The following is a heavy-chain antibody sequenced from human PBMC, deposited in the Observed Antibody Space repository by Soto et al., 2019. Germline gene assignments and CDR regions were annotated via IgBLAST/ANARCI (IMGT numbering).Heavy chain of an antibody. D-gene: IGHD4-17*01. Sequence: QDQLVQSGAEVKKPGSSVKVSCKASGGTFSSHTFSWVRQAPGQGLEWMGRISPALGTATYAQKFQGRVTITADESATTVYMELNSLRSEDTAVYYCARADFGDYWYFDLWGRGTLVTVSS. CDR3: ARADFGDYWYFDL. V-gene: IGHV1-69*08. CDR1: GGTFSSHT. J-gene: IGHJ2*01. CDR2: ISPALGTA.